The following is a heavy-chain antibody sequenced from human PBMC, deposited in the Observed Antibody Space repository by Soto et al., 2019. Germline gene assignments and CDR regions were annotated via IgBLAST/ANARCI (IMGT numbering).Heavy chain of an antibody. CDR3: VRDGTKTLRDWFDP. CDR2: IYASGTT. V-gene: IGHV4-4*07. D-gene: IGHD1-1*01. CDR1: GSSISGYY. J-gene: IGHJ5*02. Sequence: SETLSLTCTVSGSSISGYYWSWIRKSAGKGLEWIGRIYASGTTAYNPSLKSRVMMSVDTSKKQFSLRLRSVTAADTAVYYCVRDGTKTLRDWFDPWGQGISVTVS.